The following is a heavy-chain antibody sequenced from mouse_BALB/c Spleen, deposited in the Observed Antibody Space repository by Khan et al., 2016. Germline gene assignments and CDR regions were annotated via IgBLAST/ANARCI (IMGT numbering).Heavy chain of an antibody. CDR2: IDPANGNT. Sequence: IQLVQSGAELVKPGASVKLSCTASGFNIKDTYMHWVKQRPEQGLEWIGRIDPANGNTKYDPKFQGKATITADTSSNTAYLQLSSLTSEDTAVYYWASTVVADFDYWGQGTTLTVSS. D-gene: IGHD1-1*01. V-gene: IGHV14-3*02. CDR1: GFNIKDTY. CDR3: ASTVVADFDY. J-gene: IGHJ2*01.